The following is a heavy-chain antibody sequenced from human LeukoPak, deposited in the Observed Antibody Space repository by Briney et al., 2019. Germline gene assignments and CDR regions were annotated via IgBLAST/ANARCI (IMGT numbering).Heavy chain of an antibody. CDR2: ISGSGGST. CDR3: AKAGYSSSWSLFDY. CDR1: GFTFASYA. Sequence: PGGSLRLSCAASGFTFASYAMSWVRQAPGKGLEWVSAISGSGGSTYYADSVKGRFTISRDNSKNTLYLQMNSLRAEDTAVYYCAKAGYSSSWSLFDYWGQGTLVTVSS. D-gene: IGHD6-13*01. J-gene: IGHJ4*02. V-gene: IGHV3-23*01.